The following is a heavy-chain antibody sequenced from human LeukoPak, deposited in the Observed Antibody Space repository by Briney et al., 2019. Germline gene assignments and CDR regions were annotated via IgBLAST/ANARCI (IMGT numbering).Heavy chain of an antibody. CDR1: GGSISTYH. D-gene: IGHD2-2*02. CDR2: IHYSGNT. CDR3: ARGYCSTTSCYTSWFDP. J-gene: IGHJ5*02. Sequence: PSETLSLTCTVSGGSISTYHRSWIRQPPGKGLEWIGYIHYSGNTNHNPSLKSRVTISVDTSKNQFSLKLSSVTAADTAVYYCARGYCSTTSCYTSWFDPWGQGNLVTVSS. V-gene: IGHV4-59*01.